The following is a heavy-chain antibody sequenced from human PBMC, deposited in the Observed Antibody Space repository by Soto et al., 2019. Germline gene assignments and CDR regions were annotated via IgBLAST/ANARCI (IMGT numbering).Heavy chain of an antibody. D-gene: IGHD3-3*01. J-gene: IGHJ3*02. CDR2: ISYDGSNK. CDR1: GFTFSSYA. Sequence: GGSLRLSCAASGFTFSSYAMHWVRQAPGKGLEWVAVISYDGSNKYYADSVKGRFTTSRDNSKNTLYLQMNSLRAEDTAVYYCARGGRKEWLSFYDAFDIWGQGTMVTVSS. V-gene: IGHV3-30-3*01. CDR3: ARGGRKEWLSFYDAFDI.